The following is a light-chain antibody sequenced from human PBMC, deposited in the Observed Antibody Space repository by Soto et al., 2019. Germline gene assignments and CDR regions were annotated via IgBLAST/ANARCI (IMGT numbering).Light chain of an antibody. V-gene: IGKV3-11*01. CDR2: DAS. CDR1: QSVSIL. Sequence: EIVMTQSPATLSVSPGERATLSCRASQSVSILLAWYQQKPGQAPRLLIYDASNRATGIPARFSGSGSGTDFTLTISSLEPEDFAVYYCQQRSSWPPVTFGQGTRLEI. J-gene: IGKJ5*01. CDR3: QQRSSWPPVT.